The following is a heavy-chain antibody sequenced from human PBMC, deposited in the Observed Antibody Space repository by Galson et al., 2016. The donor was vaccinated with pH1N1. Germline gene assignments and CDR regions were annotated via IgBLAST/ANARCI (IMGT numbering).Heavy chain of an antibody. CDR1: GESVSNANYY. D-gene: IGHD1-1*01. CDR3: ARGRYWNPFLEY. Sequence: SETLSLTCTVSGESVSNANYYWSWIRQPPGKGLEWLGYVYYTGKPNYYPSLESRVTISIDTSKNQFSLTLNSVTAADTADYDCARGRYWNPFLEYWGQGTLATVSS. CDR2: VYYTGKP. V-gene: IGHV4-61*01. J-gene: IGHJ4*02.